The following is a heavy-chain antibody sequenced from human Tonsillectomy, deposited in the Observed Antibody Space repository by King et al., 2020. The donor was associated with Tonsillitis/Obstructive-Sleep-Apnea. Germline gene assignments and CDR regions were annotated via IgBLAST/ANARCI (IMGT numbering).Heavy chain of an antibody. Sequence: QLQESGPGLVKPSETLSLTCTVSGGSISSSSYHWGWIRQPPGKGLEWIGSIYYSGTTYYNPSLKSRITISVDTSKNQFSLKLSSVTAADTAVYYCGAQVRERQIYYYYNYMDVWGKGTTGTVSS. D-gene: IGHD3-10*01. CDR1: GGSISSSSYH. J-gene: IGHJ6*03. CDR2: IYYSGTT. V-gene: IGHV4-39*01. CDR3: GAQVRERQIYYYYNYMDV.